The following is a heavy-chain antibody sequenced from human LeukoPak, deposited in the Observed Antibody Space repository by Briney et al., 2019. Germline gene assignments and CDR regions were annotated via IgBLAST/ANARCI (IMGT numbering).Heavy chain of an antibody. Sequence: ASVTVSYKASGYTFTAYGISWVRQAPGQGLEGVGWISAYNGNKNYVQKLQGRVTMTTDTSTSTAYMELRSLRSDDTAVYYCARGASHSSAGNAFDIWGQGTMVTVSS. D-gene: IGHD6-19*01. V-gene: IGHV1-18*01. CDR3: ARGASHSSAGNAFDI. CDR2: ISAYNGNK. J-gene: IGHJ3*02. CDR1: GYTFTAYG.